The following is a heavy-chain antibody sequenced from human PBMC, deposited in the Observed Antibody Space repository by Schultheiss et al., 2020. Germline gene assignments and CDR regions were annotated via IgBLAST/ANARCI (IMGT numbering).Heavy chain of an antibody. Sequence: SQTLSLTCTVSGGSISSSSYYWGWIRQPPGKGLEWIGSIYYSGSTYYNPSLKSRVTISVDTSKNQFSLKLSSVTAADTAVYYCARHEFIAEGGMDVWGQGTTVTVSS. CDR2: IYYSGST. CDR3: ARHEFIAEGGMDV. CDR1: GGSISSSSYY. D-gene: IGHD6-13*01. J-gene: IGHJ6*02. V-gene: IGHV4-39*01.